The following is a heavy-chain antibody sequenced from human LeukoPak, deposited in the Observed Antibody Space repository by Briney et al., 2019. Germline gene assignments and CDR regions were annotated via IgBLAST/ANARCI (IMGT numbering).Heavy chain of an antibody. CDR2: INPNSGGT. CDR1: GYTFTDYY. V-gene: IGHV1-2*02. Sequence: ASVKVSCKASGYTFTDYYIHWVRQAPGQGLEWMGWINPNSGGTNYAQRFQDRVTMTRDTSISTAYMELTRLTSDDTAIYYCARDKSTWVSGDIPLLLLLYYMDVWGKGTTVTVSS. D-gene: IGHD1-26*01. CDR3: ARDKSTWVSGDIPLLLLLYYMDV. J-gene: IGHJ6*03.